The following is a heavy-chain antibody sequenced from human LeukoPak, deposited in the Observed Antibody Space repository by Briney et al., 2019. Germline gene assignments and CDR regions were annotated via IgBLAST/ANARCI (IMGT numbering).Heavy chain of an antibody. V-gene: IGHV3-49*04. Sequence: GGSLRLSCVASGFAFSNHAVSWVRQAPGKGLEWVGFIRSKAYGGTTEYAASVKGRFTISRDDSKSIAYLQMNSLKTEDTAVYYCTRVPFGYYFDYWGQGTLVTVSS. CDR2: IRSKAYGGTT. CDR1: GFAFSNHA. D-gene: IGHD3-16*01. CDR3: TRVPFGYYFDY. J-gene: IGHJ4*02.